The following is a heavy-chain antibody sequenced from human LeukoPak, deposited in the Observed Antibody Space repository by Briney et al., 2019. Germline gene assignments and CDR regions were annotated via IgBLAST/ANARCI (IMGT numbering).Heavy chain of an antibody. D-gene: IGHD3-22*01. CDR2: IWPSGST. CDR1: GGSISSGPYF. Sequence: PSETLSLTCSVSGGSISSGPYFWSWIRQSPGQGLEWIGYIWPSGSTNYNPSLSGRVAISLDKSRNHFTLMVTAVTAADTAVYYCARVKHYYDSSGYFDYWGQGTLVTVSS. CDR3: ARVKHYYDSSGYFDY. V-gene: IGHV4-30-2*06. J-gene: IGHJ4*02.